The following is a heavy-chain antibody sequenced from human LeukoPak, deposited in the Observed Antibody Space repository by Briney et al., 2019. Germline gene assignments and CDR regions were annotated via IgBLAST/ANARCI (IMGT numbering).Heavy chain of an antibody. V-gene: IGHV4-61*02. CDR3: ARGGWFGESPFDY. CDR2: IYTSGST. CDR1: GNSISSGDYY. Sequence: SETLSLTCTVSGNSISSGDYYWSWIRQPAGKGLEWIGRIYTSGSTNYNPSLKSRVTISLDTSKNQFSLKLSSVTAADTAVYYCARGGWFGESPFDYWGQGTLVTVSS. J-gene: IGHJ4*02. D-gene: IGHD3-10*01.